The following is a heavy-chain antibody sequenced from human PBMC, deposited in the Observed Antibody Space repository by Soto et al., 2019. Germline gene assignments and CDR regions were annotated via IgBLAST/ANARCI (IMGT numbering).Heavy chain of an antibody. CDR1: GASISSSY. CDR3: ARGYYDSNGQSNTFDI. Sequence: SETLSLTCTVSGASISSSYWSWIRQSPGKGLEWIGYVHYSGSTKYNPFLKGRVTISVDTSKNQFSLKLSSVTAADTALYYCARGYYDSNGQSNTFDIWGQGTMVTVSS. CDR2: VHYSGST. D-gene: IGHD3-22*01. V-gene: IGHV4-59*01. J-gene: IGHJ3*02.